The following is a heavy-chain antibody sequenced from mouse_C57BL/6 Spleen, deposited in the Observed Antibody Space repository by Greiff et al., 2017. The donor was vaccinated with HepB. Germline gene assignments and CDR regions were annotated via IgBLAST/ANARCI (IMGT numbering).Heavy chain of an antibody. Sequence: EVKLMESGGGLVQPKGSLKLSCAASGFSFNTYAMNWVRQAPGKGLEWVARIRSKSNNYATYYADSVKDRFTISRDDSESMLYLQMNNLKTEDTAMYYCVRQGIYYYGSSLDVWGTGTTVTVSS. CDR3: VRQGIYYYGSSLDV. D-gene: IGHD1-1*01. V-gene: IGHV10-1*01. J-gene: IGHJ1*03. CDR2: IRSKSNNYAT. CDR1: GFSFNTYA.